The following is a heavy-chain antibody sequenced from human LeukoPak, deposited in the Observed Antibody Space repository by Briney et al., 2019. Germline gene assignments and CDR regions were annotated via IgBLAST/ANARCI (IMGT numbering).Heavy chain of an antibody. CDR2: IDPSDSYT. D-gene: IGHD5-12*01. V-gene: IGHV5-10-1*01. CDR3: ARRGSAGSDY. J-gene: IGHJ4*02. CDR1: RYSFTSYW. Sequence: GESLKISCKGSRYSFTSYWISWVRQMPGKGLEWMGNIDPSDSYTNYSPSFQGHVTISADKSISTAYLQWSSLKASDTAMYYCARRGSAGSDYWGQGTLVTVSS.